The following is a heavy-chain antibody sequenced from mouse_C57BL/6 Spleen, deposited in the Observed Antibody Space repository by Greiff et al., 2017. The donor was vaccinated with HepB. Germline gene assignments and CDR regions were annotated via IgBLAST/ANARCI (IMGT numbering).Heavy chain of an antibody. Sequence: VQLQQSGPELVKPGASVKISCKASGYTFTDYYMNWVKQSHGKSLEWIGDINPNNGGTSYNQKFKGKATLTVDKSSSTAYMELRSLTSEDSAVYYCARGLLWMDYWGQGTSVTVSS. CDR2: INPNNGGT. V-gene: IGHV1-26*01. CDR1: GYTFTDYY. CDR3: ARGLLWMDY. J-gene: IGHJ4*01.